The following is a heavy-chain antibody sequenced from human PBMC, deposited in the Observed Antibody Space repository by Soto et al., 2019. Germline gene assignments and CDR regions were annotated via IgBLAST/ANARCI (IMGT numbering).Heavy chain of an antibody. D-gene: IGHD4-17*01. CDR2: INHSGST. J-gene: IGHJ3*02. Sequence: PSETLSLTCAVYVGSFSCYYWSWIRQPPGKWLEWIGEINHSGSTNXXPSLKSRVXISVDTSKNQFXLKLSXVTSADTAVYYCTSQYGDYDYAFDIWCQGTMVTVS. CDR3: TSQYGDYDYAFDI. V-gene: IGHV4-34*01. CDR1: VGSFSCYY.